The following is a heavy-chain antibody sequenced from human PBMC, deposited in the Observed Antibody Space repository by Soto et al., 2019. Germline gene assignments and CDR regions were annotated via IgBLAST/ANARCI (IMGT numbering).Heavy chain of an antibody. Sequence: QVHLQESGPGLVKPSETLSLTCTVSGDSISTDYWSWIRQSPGKGLEWIGFIYYGGSTNYSPSLKSRVTISVDTPKNQFSLKLSSVTAADTAVYYCAKNWNWGSLVHWGQGTLVTVSS. CDR2: IYYGGST. V-gene: IGHV4-59*08. CDR3: AKNWNWGSLVH. CDR1: GDSISTDY. J-gene: IGHJ4*02. D-gene: IGHD7-27*01.